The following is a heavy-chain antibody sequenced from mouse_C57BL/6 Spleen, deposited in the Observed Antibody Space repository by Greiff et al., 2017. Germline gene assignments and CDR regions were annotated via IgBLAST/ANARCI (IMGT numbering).Heavy chain of an antibody. D-gene: IGHD1-1*01. J-gene: IGHJ1*03. CDR2: IDPSDSET. CDR1: GYTFTSYW. V-gene: IGHV1-52*01. CDR3: AREGHYYGSSSWYFDV. Sequence: VQLQQPGAELVRPGSSVKLSCKASGYTFTSYWMHWVKQRPIQGLEWIGNIDPSDSETHYNQKFKDKATLTVDKSSSTAYMQLSSLTSEDSAVYYCAREGHYYGSSSWYFDVWGTGTTVTVSS.